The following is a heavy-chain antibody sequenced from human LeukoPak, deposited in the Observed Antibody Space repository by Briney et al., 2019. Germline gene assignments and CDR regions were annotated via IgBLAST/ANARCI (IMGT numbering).Heavy chain of an antibody. D-gene: IGHD3-10*01. CDR3: ARDPYNTILYRLAH. V-gene: IGHV3-23*01. J-gene: IGHJ4*02. CDR1: GFAFGTYA. CDR2: ISANGQAT. Sequence: SGGSLRLSCAGSGFAFGTYAMSWVRQAPGMGLEWVSSISANGQATYYADSVEGRFTISRDNSKSTLYLQLNSLRAEDTATYYCARDPYNTILYRLAHRGKGTLVTVSS.